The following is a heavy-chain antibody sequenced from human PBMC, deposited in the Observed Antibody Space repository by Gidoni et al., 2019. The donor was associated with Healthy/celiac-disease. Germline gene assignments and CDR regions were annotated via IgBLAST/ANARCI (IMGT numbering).Heavy chain of an antibody. CDR3: ARVCSSTTCKGKFDY. J-gene: IGHJ4*02. CDR1: GGSFSGYY. Sequence: QVQLQQWGAGLLKPSETLSLPCAVHGGSFSGYYWSWIRQPPGKGLEWIGEIYHSGSTNYNPSLKSRVTISVDTSKNQFSLKLSSVTAADTAVYFCARVCSSTTCKGKFDYWGQGTLVTVSS. V-gene: IGHV4-34*01. CDR2: IYHSGST. D-gene: IGHD2-2*01.